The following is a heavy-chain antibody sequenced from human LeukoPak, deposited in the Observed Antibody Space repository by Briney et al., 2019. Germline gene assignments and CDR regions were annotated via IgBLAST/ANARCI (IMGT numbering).Heavy chain of an antibody. D-gene: IGHD3-16*01. Sequence: GGSLRLSCAASGFTFSDHYMDWVRQAPGKGLGWVGRIRNKANSYTTDFAASVKGRFSISRDDSKNSLYLQMNSLKTEETAVYYCVGVRGGGAFDIWGQGTTVIVSS. CDR2: IRNKANSYTT. CDR1: GFTFSDHY. V-gene: IGHV3-72*01. J-gene: IGHJ3*02. CDR3: VGVRGGGAFDI.